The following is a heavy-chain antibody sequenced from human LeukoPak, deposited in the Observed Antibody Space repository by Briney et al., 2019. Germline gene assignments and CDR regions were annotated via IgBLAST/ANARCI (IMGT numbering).Heavy chain of an antibody. CDR3: AREYSGSYYGDYYYYYMDV. CDR2: ISAYNGNT. D-gene: IGHD1-26*01. J-gene: IGHJ6*03. CDR1: GYTFTSYG. V-gene: IGHV1-18*01. Sequence: GASVRVSCKASGYTFTSYGISWVRKAPGHGHEWMGWISAYNGNTNYAQKLQGKVTMTTDTSTSTAYMELRSLRSDDTAVYYCAREYSGSYYGDYYYYYMDVWGKGTTVTVSS.